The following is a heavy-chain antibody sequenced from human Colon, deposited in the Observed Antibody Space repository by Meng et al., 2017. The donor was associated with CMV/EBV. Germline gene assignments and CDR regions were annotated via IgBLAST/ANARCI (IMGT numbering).Heavy chain of an antibody. Sequence: GGSLRLSCAASGFTFSSHSMNWVRRSPGKGLELIAYITPDKRDMYYADSVRGRFTVSRDNAKNSLYLQMNSLRAEDTAVYYCARDVNWSFDYWGQGILVTVSS. J-gene: IGHJ4*02. CDR1: GFTFSSHS. V-gene: IGHV3-21*05. CDR2: ITPDKRDM. D-gene: IGHD1-20*01. CDR3: ARDVNWSFDY.